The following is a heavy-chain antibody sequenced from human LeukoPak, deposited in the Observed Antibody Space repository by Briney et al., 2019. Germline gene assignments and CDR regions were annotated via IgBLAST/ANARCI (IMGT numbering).Heavy chain of an antibody. D-gene: IGHD3-10*01. CDR3: AKDKAKAYYYGSGSYYKGDGDAFDI. CDR2: INIDGSST. J-gene: IGHJ3*02. V-gene: IGHV3-74*01. CDR1: GFTFSNYW. Sequence: PGGSLRLSCAASGFTFSNYWMHWVRQAPGKGLVWVSRINIDGSSTTYADSVKGRFTVSRDNSKNTLYLQMNSLRAEDTAVYYCAKDKAKAYYYGSGSYYKGDGDAFDIWGQGTMVTVSS.